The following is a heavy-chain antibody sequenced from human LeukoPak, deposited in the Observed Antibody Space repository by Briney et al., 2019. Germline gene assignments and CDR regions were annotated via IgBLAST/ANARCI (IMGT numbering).Heavy chain of an antibody. J-gene: IGHJ4*02. D-gene: IGHD3-16*02. CDR1: GFTFSSYA. V-gene: IGHV3-23*01. CDR3: AKVREYDYVWGSYRPPSYFDY. Sequence: GGSLRLSCAASGFTFSSYAMSWVRQAPGKGLEWVSAISGSGGSTYYADSVKGRFTISRDNSKNTLYLQMNSLRAEDTAVYYCAKVREYDYVWGSYRPPSYFDYWGQGTLVTVSS. CDR2: ISGSGGST.